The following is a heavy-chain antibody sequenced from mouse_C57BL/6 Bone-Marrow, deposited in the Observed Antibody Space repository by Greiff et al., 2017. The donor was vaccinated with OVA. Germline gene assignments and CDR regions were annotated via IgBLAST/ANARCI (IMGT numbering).Heavy chain of an antibody. Sequence: LVESGAELARPGASVKLSCKASGYTFTSYGISWVKQRTGQGLEWIGEIYPRSGNTNYNEKFKGKATLTADKSSSTAYMELRSLTSVDSEGYIAAKRWGHPHWDYGVWGTGTTVTVSS. CDR1: GYTFTSYG. V-gene: IGHV1-81*01. J-gene: IGHJ1*03. CDR2: IYPRSGNT. D-gene: IGHD3-3*01. CDR3: AKRWGHPHWDYGV.